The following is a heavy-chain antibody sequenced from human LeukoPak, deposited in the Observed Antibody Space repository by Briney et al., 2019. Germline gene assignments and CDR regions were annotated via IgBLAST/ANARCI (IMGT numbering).Heavy chain of an antibody. J-gene: IGHJ4*02. Sequence: GGSLRLSCAASGFTFSTYAMRWVRQPPGKGLECVSAISGSGGGTYYADSVKGRFTISRDNSKNTLYLQMNSLRAEDTAVYYRAKEGIAVPGDYWGQGTLVTVSS. D-gene: IGHD6-19*01. CDR1: GFTFSTYA. CDR3: AKEGIAVPGDY. CDR2: ISGSGGGT. V-gene: IGHV3-23*01.